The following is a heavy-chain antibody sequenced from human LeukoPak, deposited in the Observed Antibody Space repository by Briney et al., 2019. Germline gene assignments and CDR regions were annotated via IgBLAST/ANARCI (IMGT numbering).Heavy chain of an antibody. CDR3: ARVRTTPNTAMAVFDY. V-gene: IGHV4-4*07. Sequence: SETLSLTCTVSGGSISSYYWSWIRQPAGKGLEWIGRIYTSGSTNYNPSLKSRVTMSVDTSKNQFSLKLSSVTAADTAVYYCARVRTTPNTAMAVFDYWGQGTLVTVSS. D-gene: IGHD5-18*01. CDR1: GGSISSYY. CDR2: IYTSGST. J-gene: IGHJ4*02.